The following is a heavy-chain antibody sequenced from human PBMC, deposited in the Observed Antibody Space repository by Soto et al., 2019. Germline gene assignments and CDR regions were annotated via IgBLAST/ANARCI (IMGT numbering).Heavy chain of an antibody. D-gene: IGHD6-25*01. CDR1: GGSFRGDY. V-gene: IGHV4-34*01. J-gene: IGHJ6*02. Sequence: SETLSLTCAVYGGSFRGDYWSWIRQPPGKGLEWIEEINHSGSTNYNPSLKSRVTISVATSKNQFSLKLSSVTAPDTAVYYCARGKSSRYLGTRRYYYYGMDVWGQGTTVTACS. CDR2: INHSGST. CDR3: ARGKSSRYLGTRRYYYYGMDV.